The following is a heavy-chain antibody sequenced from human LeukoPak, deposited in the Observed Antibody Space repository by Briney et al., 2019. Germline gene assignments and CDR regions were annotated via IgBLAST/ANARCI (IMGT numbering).Heavy chain of an antibody. J-gene: IGHJ5*02. D-gene: IGHD3-3*01. CDR2: ISSSSSYI. V-gene: IGHV3-21*01. CDR3: ARGLTIFGVVSGFDP. CDR1: GFTFSSYA. Sequence: GGSLRLSCAASGFTFSSYAMSWVRQAPGKGLEWVSSISSSSSYIYYADSVKGRFTISRDNAKNSLYLQMNSLRAEDTAVYYCARGLTIFGVVSGFDPWGQGTLVTVSA.